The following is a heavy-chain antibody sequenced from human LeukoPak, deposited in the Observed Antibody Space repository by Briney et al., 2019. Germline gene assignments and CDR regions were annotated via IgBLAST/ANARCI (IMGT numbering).Heavy chain of an antibody. Sequence: PGGSLRLSCAASGFTFSSYWMHWVRQAPGKGLVWVSRINSDGSSTSYADSVKGRFTISRDNAKNTLYLQMNSLRAEDRAGYYCARQGYGSGGHLFDYWGQGPLVPVPS. CDR3: ARQGYGSGGHLFDY. V-gene: IGHV3-74*01. CDR2: INSDGSST. J-gene: IGHJ4*02. D-gene: IGHD2-15*01. CDR1: GFTFSSYW.